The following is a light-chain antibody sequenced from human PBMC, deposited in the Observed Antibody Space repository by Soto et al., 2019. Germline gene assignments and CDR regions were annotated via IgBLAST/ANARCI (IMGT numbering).Light chain of an antibody. CDR1: SSDDGAYKY. J-gene: IGLJ2*01. V-gene: IGLV2-14*01. CDR2: EVS. CDR3: SSYTTDKTGL. Sequence: QSARTQPASLSGSPGQSITISCTGTSSDDGAYKYVSWYQQHPGKAPKLIIYEVSNRPSGVSNRFSGSKSGNTASLTISGLQAEDEADYYCSSYTTDKTGLFGGGTKLTVL.